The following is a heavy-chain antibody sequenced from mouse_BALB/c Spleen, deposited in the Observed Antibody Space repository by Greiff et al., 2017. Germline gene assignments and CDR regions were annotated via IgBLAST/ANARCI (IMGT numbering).Heavy chain of an antibody. Sequence: QVQLQQSGPELVKPGASVKMSCKASGYTFTSYYIHWVKQRPGQGLEWIGWIYPGDGSTKYNEKFKGKTTLTADKSSSTAYMLLSSLTSEDSAIYFCARFYYYGSPYAMDYWGQGTSVTVSS. D-gene: IGHD1-1*01. V-gene: IGHV1S56*01. J-gene: IGHJ4*01. CDR3: ARFYYYGSPYAMDY. CDR2: IYPGDGST. CDR1: GYTFTSYY.